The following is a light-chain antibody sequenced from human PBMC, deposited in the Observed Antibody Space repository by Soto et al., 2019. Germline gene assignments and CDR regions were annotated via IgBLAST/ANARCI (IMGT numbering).Light chain of an antibody. CDR2: GAS. Sequence: EIVLTQSPGTLSLSPWERATLSCRASQSVGSSYIACYQQKPGQAPRLLFYGASSRATGAPDRISGSGSCTDFTLPISRLEPADFSVYYCQQYGSTPPITFGQGTRLEIK. V-gene: IGKV3-20*01. J-gene: IGKJ5*01. CDR1: QSVGSSY. CDR3: QQYGSTPPIT.